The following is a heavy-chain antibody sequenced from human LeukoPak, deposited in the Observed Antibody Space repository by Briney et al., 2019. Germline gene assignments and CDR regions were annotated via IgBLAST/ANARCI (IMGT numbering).Heavy chain of an antibody. Sequence: SETLSLTCSVSGGSITSTTYYWGWIRQPPGKGLEWIGNIYYSGSTYYNPSLKSRVTISVDTSKNQFSLKLSSVTAADTAVYYCARDRRYCSSTSCPHAWFDPWGQGTLVTVSS. J-gene: IGHJ5*02. CDR2: IYYSGST. CDR3: ARDRRYCSSTSCPHAWFDP. CDR1: GGSITSTTYY. V-gene: IGHV4-39*07. D-gene: IGHD2-2*01.